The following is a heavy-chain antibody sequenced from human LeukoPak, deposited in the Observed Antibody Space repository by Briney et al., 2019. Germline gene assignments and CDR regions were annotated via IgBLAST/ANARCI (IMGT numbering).Heavy chain of an antibody. D-gene: IGHD3-10*01. J-gene: IGHJ4*02. CDR2: IPYSGST. CDR3: SRAGTGFTTPGAN. Sequence: PSETLSLTCSVSGASISSHYWSWIRQPPGKGLEWIGYIPYSGSTNCNPSLKSRVTISLDTSKNQFSLKLTSVTAADTAVYYCSRAGTGFTTPGANWGQETLVTVSS. CDR1: GASISSHY. V-gene: IGHV4-59*11.